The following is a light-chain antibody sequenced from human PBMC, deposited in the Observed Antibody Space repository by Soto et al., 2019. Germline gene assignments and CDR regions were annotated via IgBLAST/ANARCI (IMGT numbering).Light chain of an antibody. CDR3: QQYGTSPRGT. Sequence: EIVLTQSPGTLSLSPGERATLSCRASQSVSTNYLAWYQQKPGQAPRLLIYAASSRTTGIPDRFSGSGSGTDFTLTISRLEAEDFAVYYCQQYGTSPRGTFGGGTKVEIK. CDR1: QSVSTNY. J-gene: IGKJ4*01. V-gene: IGKV3-20*01. CDR2: AAS.